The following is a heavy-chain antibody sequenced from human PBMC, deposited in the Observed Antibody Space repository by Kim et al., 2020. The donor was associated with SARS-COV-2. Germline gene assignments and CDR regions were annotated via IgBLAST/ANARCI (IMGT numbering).Heavy chain of an antibody. V-gene: IGHV3-74*01. CDR1: GFTFSSYW. D-gene: IGHD3-22*01. CDR3: ARGLGVVVNSGGMDV. J-gene: IGHJ6*02. CDR2: INSDGNST. Sequence: GGSLRLSCAASGFTFSSYWMHWVRQAPGKGLVWVSRINSDGNSTNCADSVKGRFTISRDNAKNTLYLQMNSLRAEDTAVYYCARGLGVVVNSGGMDVWGQGTTVTVSS.